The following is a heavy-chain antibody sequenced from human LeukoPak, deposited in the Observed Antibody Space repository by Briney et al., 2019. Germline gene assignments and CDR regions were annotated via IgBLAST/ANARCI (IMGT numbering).Heavy chain of an antibody. CDR1: GGTFSSYA. Sequence: SVKVSCKASGGTFSSYAISWVRQAPGQGLEWMGGIIPIFGTANYAQKFQGRVTITADESTSTAYMELSSLRSEDTAMYYCARGKNYYDSSGYLETFDYWGQGTLVTVSS. CDR3: ARGKNYYDSSGYLETFDY. D-gene: IGHD3-22*01. V-gene: IGHV1-69*13. J-gene: IGHJ4*02. CDR2: IIPIFGTA.